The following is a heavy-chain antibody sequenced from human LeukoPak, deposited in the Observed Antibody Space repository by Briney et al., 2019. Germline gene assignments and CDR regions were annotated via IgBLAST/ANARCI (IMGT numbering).Heavy chain of an antibody. CDR1: GGSFSGYY. CDR2: INHGGGT. J-gene: IGHJ6*02. V-gene: IGHV4-34*01. D-gene: IGHD3-10*01. Sequence: PSETLSLTCAVYGGSFSGYYWAWFPNPPGRGREWIGKINHGGGTNYNPSLKSRVTISVDTSKNQFSLKLSSVTAADTAVYYCARGGYYYGSGSYYKYSYYYGMDVWGQGTTVTVSS. CDR3: ARGGYYYGSGSYYKYSYYYGMDV.